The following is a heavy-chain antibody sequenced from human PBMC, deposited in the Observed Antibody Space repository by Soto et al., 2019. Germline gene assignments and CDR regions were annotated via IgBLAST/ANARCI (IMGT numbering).Heavy chain of an antibody. J-gene: IGHJ1*01. CDR1: GFTFSSYA. V-gene: IGHV3-23*01. CDR2: ISGSGGST. CDR3: AKVAREQWLKRAEYFQH. Sequence: EVQLLESGGGLVQPGGSLRLSCAASGFTFSSYAMSWVRQAPGKGLEWVSAISGSGGSTYYADSVKGRFTISRDNSKNTLYLQMNSLRAEDTAVDYCAKVAREQWLKRAEYFQHWGQGTLVPVSS. D-gene: IGHD6-19*01.